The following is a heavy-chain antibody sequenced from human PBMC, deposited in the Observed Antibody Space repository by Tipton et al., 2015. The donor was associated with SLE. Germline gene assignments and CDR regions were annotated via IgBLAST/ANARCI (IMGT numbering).Heavy chain of an antibody. CDR3: ARGPMTSVTTGFDY. CDR1: GGSFSGYF. CDR2: INHSGST. D-gene: IGHD4-11*01. V-gene: IGHV4-34*01. Sequence: TLSLTCGVYGGSFSGYFWSWIRQPPGKGLEWIGEINHSGSTNYNPSLESRVTLSVDTSKHQFSLKLTSVSAADSAIYFCARGPMTSVTTGFDYWGQGTLVTVSS. J-gene: IGHJ4*02.